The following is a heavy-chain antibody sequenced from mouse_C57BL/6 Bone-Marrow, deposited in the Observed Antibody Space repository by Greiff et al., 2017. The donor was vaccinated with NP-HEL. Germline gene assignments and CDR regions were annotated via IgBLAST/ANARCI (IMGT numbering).Heavy chain of an antibody. V-gene: IGHV1-42*01. J-gene: IGHJ4*01. CDR3: ARNDYGSSYGAMDY. CDR2: INPSTGGT. D-gene: IGHD1-1*01. CDR1: GYSFTGYY. Sequence: EVMLVESGPELVKPGASVKISCKASGYSFTGYYMNWVKQSPEKSLEWIGEINPSTGGTTYNQKFKAKATLTVDNSSSTAYMQLKSLTSEDSAVYYCARNDYGSSYGAMDYWGQGTSVTVSS.